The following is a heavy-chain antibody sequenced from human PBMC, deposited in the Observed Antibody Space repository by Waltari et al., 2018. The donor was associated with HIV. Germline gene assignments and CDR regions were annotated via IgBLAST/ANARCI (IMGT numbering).Heavy chain of an antibody. Sequence: QAQLVQSGAEVRKPGASVKVSCKASGYNFASFDINWVRRATGQGLEWMGWMSINSGNAGYGHRFKGRLTLTRNTSIDMAYMELNSLTLQDTAVYYCVTSRPGAVFGDFWGQGTPVTVSS. J-gene: IGHJ4*02. CDR3: VTSRPGAVFGDF. CDR2: MSINSGNA. CDR1: GYNFASFD. V-gene: IGHV1-8*01. D-gene: IGHD3-3*01.